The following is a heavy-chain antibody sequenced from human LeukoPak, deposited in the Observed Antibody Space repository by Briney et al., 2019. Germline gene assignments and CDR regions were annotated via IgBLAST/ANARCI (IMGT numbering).Heavy chain of an antibody. J-gene: IGHJ4*02. Sequence: GGSLRLSCAASGSTFSSYGMHWVRQAPGKGLEWVAFIRYDGSNKYYADSVKGRFTISRDNSKNTLYLQMNSLRAEDTAVYYCTWFGEAPVAYWGQGTLVTVSS. CDR1: GSTFSSYG. D-gene: IGHD3-10*01. CDR2: IRYDGSNK. CDR3: TWFGEAPVAY. V-gene: IGHV3-30*02.